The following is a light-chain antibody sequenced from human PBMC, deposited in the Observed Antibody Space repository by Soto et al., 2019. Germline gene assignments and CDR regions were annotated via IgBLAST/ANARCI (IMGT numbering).Light chain of an antibody. Sequence: EIVLTQSPATLSLSPGERATLSCGASQSVSSSYLAWYQQKPGLAPRLFIYDASSRAPGITDRFTGSGSGTDFTLTISRLETEDFAVYYCKQDGISPTFGQGTRLEIK. CDR2: DAS. CDR3: KQDGISPT. V-gene: IGKV3D-20*01. J-gene: IGKJ5*01. CDR1: QSVSSSY.